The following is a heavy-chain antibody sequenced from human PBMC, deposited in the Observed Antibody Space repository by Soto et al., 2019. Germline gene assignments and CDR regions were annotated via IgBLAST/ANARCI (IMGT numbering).Heavy chain of an antibody. CDR1: GGTFSSYA. D-gene: IGHD2-2*01. Sequence: SVKVSCKASGGTFSSYAISWVRQAPGQGLEWMGGIIPIFGTANYAQKFQGRVTITADKSTSTAYMELSSLRSEDTAVYYCARVCSSTSCYWDIDAFDIWGQGTMVTVSS. CDR2: IIPIFGTA. V-gene: IGHV1-69*06. CDR3: ARVCSSTSCYWDIDAFDI. J-gene: IGHJ3*02.